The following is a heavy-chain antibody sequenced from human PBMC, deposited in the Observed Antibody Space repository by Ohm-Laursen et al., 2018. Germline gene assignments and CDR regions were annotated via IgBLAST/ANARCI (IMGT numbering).Heavy chain of an antibody. D-gene: IGHD3-10*01. V-gene: IGHV4-34*01. CDR3: VRGRSGGNY. CDR2: INHSGST. J-gene: IGHJ4*02. CDR1: GGSFSGYY. Sequence: PSETLSLTCAVYGGSFSGYYWSWIRQPPGKGLEWIGEINHSGSTNYNPSLKSRVTISLDTSKNQFSLKLSSVTAADTAVYYCVRGRSGGNYWGQGTLVTVSS.